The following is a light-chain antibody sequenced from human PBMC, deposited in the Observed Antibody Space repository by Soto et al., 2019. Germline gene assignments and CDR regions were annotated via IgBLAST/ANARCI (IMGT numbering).Light chain of an antibody. V-gene: IGKV3-20*01. CDR3: QQYGSWT. CDR1: QTISSNN. Sequence: EIVLTQSPGTLSVSPGERATLSCRASQTISSNNLAWYQQKPGQAPSLLIYGTSSRATGIPERFGGSGSGTDFTLTISRLKPEDSSIYYCQQYGSWTFGLGTKVEIK. J-gene: IGKJ1*01. CDR2: GTS.